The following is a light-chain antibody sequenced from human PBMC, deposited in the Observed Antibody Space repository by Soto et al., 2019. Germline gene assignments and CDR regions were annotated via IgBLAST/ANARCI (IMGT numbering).Light chain of an antibody. CDR2: GAS. CDR1: QNIINF. CDR3: QQSYSTPYT. V-gene: IGKV1-39*01. Sequence: DIQMTQFPSSLSASVGDRVTITCRASQNIINFLNWYQQKPGKAPNLLIYGASSLQSAAPSRFSGSGSGTDFPLTIANLQPEDFATYFCQQSYSTPYTFGQGTELEI. J-gene: IGKJ2*01.